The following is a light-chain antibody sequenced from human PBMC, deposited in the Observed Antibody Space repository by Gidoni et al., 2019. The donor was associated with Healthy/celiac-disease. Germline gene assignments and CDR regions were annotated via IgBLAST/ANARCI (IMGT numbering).Light chain of an antibody. Sequence: QSVLTQPPSVSGAPGQRVTITCTGSSSNNGAGYDEHWYQQLPGTAPKLLIYGNSHRPSGVPDRFSGSKSGTSASLAITGLQAEDEADYYCQSYDSSLSGWVFGGGTKLTVL. CDR3: QSYDSSLSGWV. CDR2: GNS. CDR1: SSNNGAGYD. J-gene: IGLJ3*02. V-gene: IGLV1-40*01.